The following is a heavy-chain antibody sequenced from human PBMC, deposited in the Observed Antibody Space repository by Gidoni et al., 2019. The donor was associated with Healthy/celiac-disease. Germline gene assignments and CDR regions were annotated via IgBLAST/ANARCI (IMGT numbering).Heavy chain of an antibody. CDR1: GDSVPSNSAA. CDR3: AREPTYSSGWSPAGSVGDYYYYGMDV. Sequence: QVQLQQSGPGLVKPSQTLSLTCAISGDSVPSNSAAWNWIRQSPSRGLEWLGRTYYRSKWYNDYAVSVKSRITINPDTSRNQFSLQLKSVTPEDSALYYCAREPTYSSGWSPAGSVGDYYYYGMDVWGQGTTVTVSS. J-gene: IGHJ6*02. CDR2: TYYRSKWYN. V-gene: IGHV6-1*01. D-gene: IGHD6-19*01.